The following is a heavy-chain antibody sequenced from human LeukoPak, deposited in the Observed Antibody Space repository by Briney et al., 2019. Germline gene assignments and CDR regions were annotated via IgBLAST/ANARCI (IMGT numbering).Heavy chain of an antibody. CDR3: ARDMGPRNAFDI. D-gene: IGHD1-14*01. J-gene: IGHJ3*02. V-gene: IGHV4-59*01. CDR2: IYYSGST. CDR1: GGSISSYY. Sequence: SETLSLTCTVSGGSISSYYWSWIRQPPGNGLEWIRYIYYSGSTNYNPSLKSRVTISVDTSKSQFSLKLSSVTAADTAVYYCARDMGPRNAFDIWGQGTMVTVSS.